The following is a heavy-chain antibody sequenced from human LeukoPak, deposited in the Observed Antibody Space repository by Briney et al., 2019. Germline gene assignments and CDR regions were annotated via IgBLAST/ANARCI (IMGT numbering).Heavy chain of an antibody. J-gene: IGHJ4*02. D-gene: IGHD4-11*01. CDR3: AKGGSSYSEMDY. Sequence: GGSLRLSCAASGFTFSSYAMSWVRQAPGKGLEWVSAISGSGGSTYYADSVKGRFTISRDNSKNTLYLQMNSLRADDTAVYYCAKGGSSYSEMDYWGQGTLVTVSS. CDR1: GFTFSSYA. CDR2: ISGSGGST. V-gene: IGHV3-23*01.